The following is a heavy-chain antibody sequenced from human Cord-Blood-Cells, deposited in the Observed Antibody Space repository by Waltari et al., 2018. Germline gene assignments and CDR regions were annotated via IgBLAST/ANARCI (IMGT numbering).Heavy chain of an antibody. CDR1: GGPTSSSSYY. CDR3: ARRVVVLMVYAIGSEYYFDY. D-gene: IGHD2-8*01. V-gene: IGHV4-39*01. Sequence: QLQLQESGPGLVKTSETLSLTCTVSGGPTSSSSYYWGWIRQPPGKGLEWIGSIYYSGSTYYNPSLKSRVTISVDTSKNQFSLKLSSVTAADTAVYYCARRVVVLMVYAIGSEYYFDYWGQGTLVTVSS. CDR2: IYYSGST. J-gene: IGHJ4*02.